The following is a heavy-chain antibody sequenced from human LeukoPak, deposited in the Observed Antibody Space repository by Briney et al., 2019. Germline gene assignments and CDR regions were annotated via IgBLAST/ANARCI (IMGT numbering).Heavy chain of an antibody. CDR2: INHSGGT. D-gene: IGHD3-10*01. V-gene: IGHV4-34*01. CDR3: AMGRRILVN. CDR1: GGSFSGYY. J-gene: IGHJ4*02. Sequence: SETLSLTCAVYGGSFSGYYWSWIRQPPGKGLEWIGEINHSGGTNYNPSLKSRVTISVDTSKNQFSLKLSSVTAADTAVYYCAMGRRILVNWGQGTLVTVSS.